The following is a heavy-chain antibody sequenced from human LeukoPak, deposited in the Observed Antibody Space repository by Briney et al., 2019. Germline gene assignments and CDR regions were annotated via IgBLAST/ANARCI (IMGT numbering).Heavy chain of an antibody. J-gene: IGHJ3*02. CDR3: ARDGVGATRGYAFDI. CDR2: IWYDGSNK. CDR1: GFTFSSYG. V-gene: IGHV3-33*01. Sequence: GGSLRLSCAASGFTFSSYGMHSVRQAPGKGLEWVAVIWYDGSNKYYADSVKGRFTISRDNSKNTLYLQMNSLRAEDTAVYYCARDGVGATRGYAFDIWGQGTMVTVSS. D-gene: IGHD1-26*01.